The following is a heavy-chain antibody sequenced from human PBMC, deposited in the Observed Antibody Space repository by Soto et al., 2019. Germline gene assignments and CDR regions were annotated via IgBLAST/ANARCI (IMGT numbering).Heavy chain of an antibody. CDR2: IIPIFGTA. Sequence: GASVKVSCKASGGTFSSYAISWVRQSAGQGLEWMGGIIPIFGTANYAQKFQGRVTITADESTSTAYMELSSLRSEDTAVYYCARDSRYYDSSGYLRDYWGQGTLVTVSS. CDR1: GGTFSSYA. CDR3: ARDSRYYDSSGYLRDY. J-gene: IGHJ4*02. D-gene: IGHD3-22*01. V-gene: IGHV1-69*13.